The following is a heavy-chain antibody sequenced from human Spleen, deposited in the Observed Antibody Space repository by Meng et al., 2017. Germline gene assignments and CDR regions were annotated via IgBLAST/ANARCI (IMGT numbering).Heavy chain of an antibody. CDR1: GFSLKRNGVG. CDR2: IYWDDGK. Sequence: HTALNESGPTLWKHTQTLTLTRSFSGFSLKRNGVGLIRQPPGKALEWLALIYWDDGKRYSPSLKNRLSITKDTSKNQVVLTVTNMDPVDTGTYYCAHSDSSTYYYAYWGQGTLVTVSS. CDR3: AHSDSSTYYYAY. J-gene: IGHJ4*02. D-gene: IGHD2/OR15-2a*01. V-gene: IGHV2-5*02.